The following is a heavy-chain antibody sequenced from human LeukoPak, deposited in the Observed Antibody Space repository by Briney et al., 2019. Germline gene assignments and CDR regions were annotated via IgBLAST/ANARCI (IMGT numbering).Heavy chain of an antibody. Sequence: ASVKVSCKASGYTLTNYDISWVRQAPGQGLEWMGWISGYNGNTNYAQKLQGRVTMTTDTSTSTAYMELRSLRSDDTAVYYCARAETSGWFYFDYWGQGTLVTVSS. D-gene: IGHD6-19*01. V-gene: IGHV1-18*01. CDR2: ISGYNGNT. CDR1: GYTLTNYD. J-gene: IGHJ4*02. CDR3: ARAETSGWFYFDY.